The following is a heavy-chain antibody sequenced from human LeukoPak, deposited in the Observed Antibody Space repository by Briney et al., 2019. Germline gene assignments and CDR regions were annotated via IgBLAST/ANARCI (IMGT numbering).Heavy chain of an antibody. CDR2: IYHGGST. D-gene: IGHD2-2*02. CDR3: ARGPYCSSTSCYTNYYYYYYMDV. Sequence: PSETLSLTCTVSGGSISSGGYYWSWIRQPPGKGLEWIGYIYHGGSTYYNPSLKSRVTISVDRSKNQFSLKLSSVTAADTAVYYCARGPYCSSTSCYTNYYYYYYMDVWGKGTTVTVSS. V-gene: IGHV4-30-2*01. J-gene: IGHJ6*03. CDR1: GGSISSGGYY.